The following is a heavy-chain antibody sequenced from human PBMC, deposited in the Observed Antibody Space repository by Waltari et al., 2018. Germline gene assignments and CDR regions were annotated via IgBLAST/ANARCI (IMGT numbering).Heavy chain of an antibody. D-gene: IGHD1-1*01. Sequence: QVQLVQSGAEVKKPGSSVKVSCKASGGTFITSTMNWVRQAPGQGLEWMGRIIPLLGTATYAQKFQGRVSITADESTSTAYMDLRSLRSEDTAVYYCARDEGQLERRDGSFDIWGQGTMVTVSS. CDR3: ARDEGQLERRDGSFDI. V-gene: IGHV1-69*08. CDR2: IIPLLGTA. CDR1: GGTFITST. J-gene: IGHJ3*02.